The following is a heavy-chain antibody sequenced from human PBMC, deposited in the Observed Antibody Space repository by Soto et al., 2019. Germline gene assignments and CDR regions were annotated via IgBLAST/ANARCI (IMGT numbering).Heavy chain of an antibody. CDR3: AKDLECTNGVCYRGHDY. CDR1: GFTFSSYA. Sequence: EVQLLESGGGLVQPGGSLRLSCAASGFTFSSYAMSWVRQAPGKGLEWVSAISGSGGSTYYAGSVKGRFTISRDNSKNTLYLQMNSLRAEDTAVYYCAKDLECTNGVCYRGHDYWGQGTLVTVSS. J-gene: IGHJ4*02. CDR2: ISGSGGST. V-gene: IGHV3-23*01. D-gene: IGHD2-8*01.